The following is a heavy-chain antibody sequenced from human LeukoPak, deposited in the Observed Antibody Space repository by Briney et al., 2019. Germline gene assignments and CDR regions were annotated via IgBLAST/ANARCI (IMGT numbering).Heavy chain of an antibody. CDR2: IYYSRST. J-gene: IGHJ5*02. D-gene: IGHD5-18*01. CDR3: ASKRRIQLFSGGSWQSNWFDP. CDR1: GGSISSSSYY. V-gene: IGHV4-39*07. Sequence: SETLSLTCTVSGGSISSSSYYWGWIRQPPGMGLEWIVSIYYSRSTYYSLSLKSRVTISVDTTKNQFSLKLSSVTAADTAVYYGASKRRIQLFSGGSWQSNWFDPWGQGTLVTVSS.